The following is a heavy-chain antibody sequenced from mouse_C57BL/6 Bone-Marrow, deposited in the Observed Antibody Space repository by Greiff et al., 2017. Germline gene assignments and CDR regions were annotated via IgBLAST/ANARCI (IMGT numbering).Heavy chain of an antibody. D-gene: IGHD4-1*01. V-gene: IGHV1-54*01. CDR2: INPGSGGT. J-gene: IGHJ3*01. CDR3: ARENPNWDEAY. Sequence: QVQLQQSGAELVRPGTSVKVSCKASGYAFTNYLIEWVKQRPGQGLEWIGVINPGSGGTNYNEKFKGKATLTADKSSSTAYMQLSSLTSEDSAVYFCARENPNWDEAYWGQGTLVTVSA. CDR1: GYAFTNYL.